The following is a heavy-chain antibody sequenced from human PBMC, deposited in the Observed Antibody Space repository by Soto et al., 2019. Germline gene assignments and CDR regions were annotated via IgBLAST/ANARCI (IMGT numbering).Heavy chain of an antibody. D-gene: IGHD2-15*01. V-gene: IGHV4-31*03. Sequence: QVQLQESGPGLVKPSQTLSLTCTVSGGSISSGGYYWSWIRQHPGKGLEWIGYIYYSGSTYYNPSLKSRVTISVDTSKNQFSLKLSSVPAADTAVYYCARVSIVVVVAATPAVAFDIWGQGTMVTVSS. CDR3: ARVSIVVVVAATPAVAFDI. CDR2: IYYSGST. J-gene: IGHJ3*02. CDR1: GGSISSGGYY.